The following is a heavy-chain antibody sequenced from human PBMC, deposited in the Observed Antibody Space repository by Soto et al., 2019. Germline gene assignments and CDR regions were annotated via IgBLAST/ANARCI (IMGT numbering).Heavy chain of an antibody. D-gene: IGHD6-13*01. V-gene: IGHV3-30-3*01. CDR1: GFTFSSYA. CDR2: ISYDGSNK. J-gene: IGHJ5*02. CDR3: ERELVPLSNWFDP. Sequence: QVQLVESGGGVVQPGRSLRLSCAASGFTFSSYAMHWVRQAPGNGLEWVAVISYDGSNKYYADSVKGRFTISRDNSKNTLYLQMNSLRAEDTAVYYCERELVPLSNWFDPWGQGTLVTVSS.